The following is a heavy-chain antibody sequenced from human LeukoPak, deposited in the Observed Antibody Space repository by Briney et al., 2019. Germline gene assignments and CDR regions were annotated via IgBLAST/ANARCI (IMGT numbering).Heavy chain of an antibody. Sequence: SETLSLTCAVYGGSFSGYYWSWIRQPPGKGLEWIGEINHSGSTNYNPSLKSRVTISVDTSKNQFSLKLSSVTAADTAVYYCARGVLRYFDWLESLFDYWGQGTLVTVSS. CDR1: GGSFSGYY. D-gene: IGHD3-9*01. V-gene: IGHV4-34*01. CDR2: INHSGST. J-gene: IGHJ4*02. CDR3: ARGVLRYFDWLESLFDY.